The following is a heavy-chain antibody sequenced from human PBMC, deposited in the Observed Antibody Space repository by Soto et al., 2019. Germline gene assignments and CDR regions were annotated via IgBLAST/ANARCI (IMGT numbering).Heavy chain of an antibody. CDR2: ISAYNGDT. CDR1: GYTFTSYA. V-gene: IGHV1-18*01. CDR3: ARSSGTYPPSRYYYGLDV. D-gene: IGHD1-26*01. Sequence: ASVKVSCKASGYTFTSYAMHWVRQAPGQGLEWMGWISAYNGDTNYPQKFQARVTMTTDTSTSTAYLDLRSLRSDDTAVYYCARSSGTYPPSRYYYGLDVWGQGTTVTVSS. J-gene: IGHJ6*02.